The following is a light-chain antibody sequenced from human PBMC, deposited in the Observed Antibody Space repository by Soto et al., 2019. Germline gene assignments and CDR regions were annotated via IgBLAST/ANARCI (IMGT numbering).Light chain of an antibody. Sequence: EIAMTQSPATLSVSPGERATLSCRASQSVSSNLAWYQQKPGQAPRLLIYGASTRATGIPARFSGGGSGTEFTLTISGLQSEDFAVYYCQQYNNWPPLTFGGGTKVDIK. CDR2: GAS. J-gene: IGKJ4*01. V-gene: IGKV3D-15*01. CDR3: QQYNNWPPLT. CDR1: QSVSSN.